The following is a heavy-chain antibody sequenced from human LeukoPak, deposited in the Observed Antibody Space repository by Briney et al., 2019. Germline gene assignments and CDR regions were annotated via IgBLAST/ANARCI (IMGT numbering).Heavy chain of an antibody. CDR1: GFTFSNYA. D-gene: IGHD2-15*01. CDR3: AIGRDNVDY. J-gene: IGHJ4*02. Sequence: PRGSLRLSCAASGFTFSNYAISWVRQAPGKGLEWVSAISNSGERAYYADSVKGRFTISRDNSKATVSLQMNSLRVEDTAVYFCAIGRDNVDYWGQGTLVTVSS. V-gene: IGHV3-23*01. CDR2: ISNSGERA.